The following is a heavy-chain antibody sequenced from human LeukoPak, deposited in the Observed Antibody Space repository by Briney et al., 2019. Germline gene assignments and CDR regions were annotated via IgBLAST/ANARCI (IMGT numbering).Heavy chain of an antibody. CDR1: GFTFSNYG. J-gene: IGHJ4*02. V-gene: IGHV3-33*01. CDR2: IWYDGSNK. Sequence: PGRSLRLSCAASGFTFSNYGMHWVRQAPGKGLEWVAVIWYDGSNKYYADSVKGRFTTSRDNAKNSLYLQMNSLRAEDTAVYYCARVGSIAAAGTPDYWGQGTLVTVSS. D-gene: IGHD6-13*01. CDR3: ARVGSIAAAGTPDY.